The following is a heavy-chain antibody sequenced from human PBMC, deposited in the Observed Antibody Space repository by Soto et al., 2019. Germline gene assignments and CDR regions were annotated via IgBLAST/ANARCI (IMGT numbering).Heavy chain of an antibody. CDR1: GCTFSSYA. V-gene: IGHV1-69*06. CDR2: IIPIFGTA. CDR3: ARDRRYSSSWYEGNWFDP. Sequence: EASVKVSCKASGCTFSSYAISWVRQAPGQGLEWMGGIIPIFGTANYAQKFQGRVTITADKSTSTAYMELSSLRSEDTAVYYCARDRRYSSSWYEGNWFDPWGQGTLVTVSS. D-gene: IGHD6-13*01. J-gene: IGHJ5*02.